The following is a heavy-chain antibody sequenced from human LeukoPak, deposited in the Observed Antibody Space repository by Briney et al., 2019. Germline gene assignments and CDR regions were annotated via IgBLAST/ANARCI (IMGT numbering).Heavy chain of an antibody. Sequence: AGGSLRLSCAASGFTFSSYSMNWVRQAPGKGLEWVSSISSSSSYIYYADSVKGRFTISRDNAKNSLYLQMNSLRAEDTAVYYCARDRSGSYRYYFDYWGQGTLVTVSS. CDR2: ISSSSSYI. CDR1: GFTFSSYS. J-gene: IGHJ4*02. CDR3: ARDRSGSYRYYFDY. D-gene: IGHD1-26*01. V-gene: IGHV3-21*01.